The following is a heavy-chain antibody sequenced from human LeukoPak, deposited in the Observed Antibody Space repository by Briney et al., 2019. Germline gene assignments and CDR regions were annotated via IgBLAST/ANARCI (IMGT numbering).Heavy chain of an antibody. CDR1: GGSISSYY. CDR3: ARMRNGWRATRNCYYYYYMDV. Sequence: PSETLSLTCTVSGGSISSYYWSWIRQPPGKGLEWIGYIYYSGSTNYNPSLKSRVTISVDTSKNQFSLKLSSVTAADTAVYYCARMRNGWRATRNCYYYYYMDVWGKGTTVTVSS. CDR2: IYYSGST. V-gene: IGHV4-59*01. J-gene: IGHJ6*03. D-gene: IGHD1-26*01.